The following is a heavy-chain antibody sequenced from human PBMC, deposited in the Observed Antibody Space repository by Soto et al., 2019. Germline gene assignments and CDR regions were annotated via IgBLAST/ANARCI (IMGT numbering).Heavy chain of an antibody. CDR3: ATSSRGQPPYYYGMDV. CDR2: IYPGDSDT. J-gene: IGHJ6*02. Sequence: PGESLKISCKGSGYSFTSYWIGWVRQMPGKGLERMGIIYPGDSDTRYSPSFQGQVTISADKSISTAYLQWSSLKASDTAMYYCATSSRGQPPYYYGMDVWGQGTTVTVSS. V-gene: IGHV5-51*01. D-gene: IGHD3-16*01. CDR1: GYSFTSYW.